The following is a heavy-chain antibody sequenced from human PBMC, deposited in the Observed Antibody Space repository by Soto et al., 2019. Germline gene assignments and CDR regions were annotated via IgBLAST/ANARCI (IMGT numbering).Heavy chain of an antibody. CDR3: ARGPVNDYSKAEHAFDI. V-gene: IGHV1-69*13. CDR1: GGTFSSYA. CDR2: IIPIFGTA. J-gene: IGHJ3*02. Sequence: ASVKVSCKASGGTFSSYAISWVRQAPGQGLEWMGGIIPIFGTANYAQKFQGRVTITADESTSTAYMELSSLRSEDTAVYYCARGPVNDYSKAEHAFDIWGQGTMVTVSS. D-gene: IGHD4-4*01.